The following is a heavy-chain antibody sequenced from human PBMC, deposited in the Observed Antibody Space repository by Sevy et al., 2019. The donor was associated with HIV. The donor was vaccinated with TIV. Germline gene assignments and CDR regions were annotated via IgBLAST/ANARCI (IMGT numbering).Heavy chain of an antibody. V-gene: IGHV3-23*01. CDR3: AKDGAVASSDY. J-gene: IGHJ4*02. D-gene: IGHD6-19*01. CDR2: ISGSGGST. CDR1: GFPLMNYA. Sequence: GGSLRLSCAASGFPLMNYAMSWVRQAPGKGLEWVSSISGSGGSTYYADSVKGRFTISRDNFQNTLDLEMNSLRAEDTAVYYCAKDGAVASSDYWGQGTLVTVSS.